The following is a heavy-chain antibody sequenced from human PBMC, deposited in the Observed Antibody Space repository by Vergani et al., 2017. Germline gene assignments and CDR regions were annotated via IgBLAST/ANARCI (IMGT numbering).Heavy chain of an antibody. CDR2: INPSGGHP. V-gene: IGHV1-46*03. J-gene: IGHJ4*02. Sequence: QVQVVQSGAEVKKSGASVKVSCKTSGYTFSNYYMHWVRQAPGQGLEWMGIINPSGGHPNYAHKFQGRVTMTRDTSTSTVYMELSSLRSEDTAIYYCARGDYGILTGYRYWGQGTLVTVS. CDR3: ARGDYGILTGYRY. CDR1: GYTFSNYY. D-gene: IGHD3-9*01.